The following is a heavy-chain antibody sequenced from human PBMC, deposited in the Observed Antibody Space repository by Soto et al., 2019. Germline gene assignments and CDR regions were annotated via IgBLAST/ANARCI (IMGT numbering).Heavy chain of an antibody. D-gene: IGHD3-10*01. J-gene: IGHJ4*02. CDR1: GGSTSIDNW. CDR3: TRASASSMLRGVVIN. CDR2: MYHSGDS. Sequence: SETLSLTCAVSGGSTSIDNWWSWVRQPPGKGLEWIGEMYHSGDSNFNPSLKSRVTISVDKSKNQFSMQMASVTAADTALYYCTRASASSMLRGVVINWGRGTKVTVSS. V-gene: IGHV4-4*02.